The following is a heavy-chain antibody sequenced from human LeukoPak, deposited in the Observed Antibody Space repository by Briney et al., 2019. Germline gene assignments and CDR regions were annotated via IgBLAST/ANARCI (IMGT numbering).Heavy chain of an antibody. CDR1: GGSISSYY. J-gene: IGHJ4*02. D-gene: IGHD1-7*01. V-gene: IGHV4-59*01. CDR3: ARGATGTTFDYFDY. Sequence: SETLSLICTVSGGSISSYYWSWIRQPPGKGLEWIGYIYYSGSTNYNPSLKSRVTISVDTSKNQFSLKLSSVTAADTAVYYCARGATGTTFDYFDYWGQGTLVTVSS. CDR2: IYYSGST.